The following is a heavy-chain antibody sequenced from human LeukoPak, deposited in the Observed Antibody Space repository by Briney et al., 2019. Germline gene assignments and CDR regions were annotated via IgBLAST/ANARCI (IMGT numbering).Heavy chain of an antibody. Sequence: PSETLSLTCTVSGGSISSDTSHWGWIRQPPGKGLEWIGEINHSGSTNYNPSLKSRVTISVDTSKNQFSLKLSSVTAADTAVYYCATLLWFGELQPHWGQGTLVTVSS. CDR2: INHSGST. CDR1: GGSISSDTSH. V-gene: IGHV4-39*07. J-gene: IGHJ4*02. D-gene: IGHD3-10*01. CDR3: ATLLWFGELQPH.